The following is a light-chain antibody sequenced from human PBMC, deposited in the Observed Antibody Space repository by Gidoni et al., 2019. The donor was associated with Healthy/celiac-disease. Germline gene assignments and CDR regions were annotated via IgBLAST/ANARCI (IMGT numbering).Light chain of an antibody. J-gene: IGKJ3*01. Sequence: DIQMTQSPSSLSASVEDRVTITCPASQSISSYLNWYQQKPGKAPKLLIYAASSLERGVPSRFSGSGSGTDFTLTISSLQPEDFATYYCQQSDSTPFTFGPGTKVDIK. CDR1: QSISSY. CDR2: AAS. CDR3: QQSDSTPFT. V-gene: IGKV1-39*01.